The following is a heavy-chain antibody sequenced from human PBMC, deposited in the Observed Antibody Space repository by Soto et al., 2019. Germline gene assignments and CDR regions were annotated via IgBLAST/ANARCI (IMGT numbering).Heavy chain of an antibody. CDR3: ARGWLATGGSLSYMDV. D-gene: IGHD6-13*01. V-gene: IGHV3-13*01. Sequence: GGSLRLSCAASGFTFSSYDMDWVRQAKGKGLEWVSAIGTAGDTYYPGSVKGRFTISRENAKNSLYLQMNSLRAGDTALYYCARGWLATGGSLSYMDVWGKGTTVTVSS. CDR1: GFTFSSYD. CDR2: IGTAGDT. J-gene: IGHJ6*03.